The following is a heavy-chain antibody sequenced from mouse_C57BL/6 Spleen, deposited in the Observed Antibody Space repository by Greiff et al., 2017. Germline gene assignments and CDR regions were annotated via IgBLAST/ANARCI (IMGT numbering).Heavy chain of an antibody. V-gene: IGHV1-61*01. Sequence: QVQLQQPGAELVRPGSSVKLSCKASGYTFTSYWMDWVKQRPGQGLEWIGNIYPSDSETHYNQKFKDKATLTVDKSSSTAYMQLSSLTSEASAVYYGARDDGYYPAWFADWGQGALVTVSA. CDR3: ARDDGYYPAWFAD. CDR2: IYPSDSET. CDR1: GYTFTSYW. J-gene: IGHJ3*01. D-gene: IGHD2-3*01.